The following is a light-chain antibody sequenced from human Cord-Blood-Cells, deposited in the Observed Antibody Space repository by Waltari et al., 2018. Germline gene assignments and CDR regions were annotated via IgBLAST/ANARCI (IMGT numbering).Light chain of an antibody. V-gene: IGLV3-10*01. Sequence: SYELTQPPSVSVSPGQTARITSFGAALPKKYAFWYQQKSGQAPVLVIYEDSKRPSGIPERFSGSSSGTMATLTISGAQVEDEADYYCYSTDSSGNHRVFGGGTKLTVL. CDR3: YSTDSSGNHRV. CDR1: ALPKKY. CDR2: EDS. J-gene: IGLJ3*02.